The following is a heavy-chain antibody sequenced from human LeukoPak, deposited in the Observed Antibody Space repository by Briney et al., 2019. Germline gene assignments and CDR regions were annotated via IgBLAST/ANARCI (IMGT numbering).Heavy chain of an antibody. CDR3: ARGFTVHRLSLDY. CDR1: GYMFSSYY. D-gene: IGHD2-8*02. Sequence: ASVKVSCKASGYMFSSYYMHWVRQAPGQGLEWMGFINPSGGSTSYAQKFQGRVTMTRDTATSTVYMELSSLRSEDTAVYYCARGFTVHRLSLDYWGQGTQVTVSS. CDR2: INPSGGST. V-gene: IGHV1-46*01. J-gene: IGHJ4*02.